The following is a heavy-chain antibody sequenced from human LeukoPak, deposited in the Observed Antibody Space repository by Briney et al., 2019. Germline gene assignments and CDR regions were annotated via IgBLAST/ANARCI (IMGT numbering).Heavy chain of an antibody. CDR3: VRGGATGGRFEN. D-gene: IGHD1-26*01. V-gene: IGHV3-7*01. J-gene: IGHJ4*02. CDR2: MKEDGSEI. Sequence: GGSLRLSCAASGFDFNVQTMSWVRQAPGKGLAWVTRMKEDGSEIYYVDSVKGQFTISRDNPKNSLYLQMNSLRAEDTAVYYCVRGGATGGRFENWGQGILVTVSS. CDR1: GFDFNVQT.